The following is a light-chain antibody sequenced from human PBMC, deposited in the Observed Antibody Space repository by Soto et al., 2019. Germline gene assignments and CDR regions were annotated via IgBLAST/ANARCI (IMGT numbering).Light chain of an antibody. CDR3: MQGRQLPAT. CDR2: WGS. CDR1: QSLLDTTGNNH. Sequence: DIVLTQSPLSLPVTPGEPASISCRSSQSLLDTTGNNHSDWYLQKPGQPPQLLIYWGSNRASGVPDRFSGSGSGTDFTLKISRVEADDVGVYYCMQGRQLPATFGQGTRLDIK. V-gene: IGKV2-28*01. J-gene: IGKJ5*01.